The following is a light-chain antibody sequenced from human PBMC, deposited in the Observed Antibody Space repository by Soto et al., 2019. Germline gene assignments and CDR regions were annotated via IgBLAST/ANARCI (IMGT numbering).Light chain of an antibody. CDR1: ETVATN. V-gene: IGKV3-15*01. CDR2: GAS. Sequence: EVVMTQSPATLSVSPGERATLSCRASETVATNLAWYQQKPGQAPRLLISGASTRAAGISDRFRGSGSGTEFTLTISSLRSEDSAIYYCQQYFEWPTMTFGQGTK. CDR3: QQYFEWPTMT. J-gene: IGKJ1*01.